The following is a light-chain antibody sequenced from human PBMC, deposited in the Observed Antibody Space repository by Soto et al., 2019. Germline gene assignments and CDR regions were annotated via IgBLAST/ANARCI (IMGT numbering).Light chain of an antibody. V-gene: IGLV2-14*01. CDR1: NSDVGGYNY. CDR2: DVS. J-gene: IGLJ3*02. Sequence: QSVLTQPASVSGSPGQSIAISCTGTNSDVGGYNYVSWYQQHPGKAPKLLIYDVSNRPSGVSNRFSGSKSGNMASLTISGLQAEDEADYYCSSYTSNSTWVFGGGTQLTVL. CDR3: SSYTSNSTWV.